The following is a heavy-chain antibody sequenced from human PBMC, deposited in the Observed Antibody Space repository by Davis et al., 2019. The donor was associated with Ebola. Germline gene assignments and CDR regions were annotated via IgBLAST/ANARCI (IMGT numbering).Heavy chain of an antibody. CDR3: ARSCSVSCSSFDS. CDR1: GGSFSGYY. J-gene: IGHJ4*02. Sequence: SETLSLTCAVYGGSFSGYYWSWIRQPPGKGLEWLGEINRSGSTNYNPSLKSRLTISVDTSKNQFSLKLTPVTAADTAVYYCARSCSVSCSSFDSWGQGTPVTVSS. CDR2: INRSGST. V-gene: IGHV4-34*01. D-gene: IGHD2-15*01.